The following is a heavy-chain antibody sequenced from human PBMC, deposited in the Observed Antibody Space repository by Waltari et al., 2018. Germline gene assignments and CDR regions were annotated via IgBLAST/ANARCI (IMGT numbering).Heavy chain of an antibody. CDR1: GYTLTELS. Sequence: QVQLVQSGAEVKKPGASVKVSCKVSGYTLTELSMHWVRQAPGKGLEGMGLVDPEDGETIYAEKFQGRVTITADTSTDTAYMELSSLRSEDTAVYYCATEGWLQFRWGMDVWGQGTTVTVSS. CDR2: VDPEDGET. D-gene: IGHD5-12*01. V-gene: IGHV1-24*01. CDR3: ATEGWLQFRWGMDV. J-gene: IGHJ6*02.